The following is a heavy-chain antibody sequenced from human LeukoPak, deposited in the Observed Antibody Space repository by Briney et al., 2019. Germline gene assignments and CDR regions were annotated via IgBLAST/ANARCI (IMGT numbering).Heavy chain of an antibody. J-gene: IGHJ6*02. CDR1: GGSISSYY. CDR3: ARDRVVVVPAAIEYYYGMDV. V-gene: IGHV4-59*01. CDR2: IYYSGST. Sequence: PSETLSLTCTVSGGSISSYYWSWIRQPPGKGLEWIGYIYYSGSTNYNPSLKSRVTISVDTSKNQFSLKLSSVTAADTAVYYCARDRVVVVPAAIEYYYGMDVWGQGTTVTVSS. D-gene: IGHD2-2*01.